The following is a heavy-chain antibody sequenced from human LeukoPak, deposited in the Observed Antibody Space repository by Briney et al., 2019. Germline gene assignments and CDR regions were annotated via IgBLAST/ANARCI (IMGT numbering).Heavy chain of an antibody. CDR3: ARPQYYYDSSGPYYFDY. CDR2: IYPGDSDT. Sequence: GESLKISCKGSGYSFTSYWIGWVRQMPGKGLEWMGIIYPGDSDTRYSPSFQGQVTISADKSISTAYLQWSSLKASDTAMYYCARPQYYYDSSGPYYFDYWGQGTLVTVSS. J-gene: IGHJ4*02. V-gene: IGHV5-51*01. D-gene: IGHD3-22*01. CDR1: GYSFTSYW.